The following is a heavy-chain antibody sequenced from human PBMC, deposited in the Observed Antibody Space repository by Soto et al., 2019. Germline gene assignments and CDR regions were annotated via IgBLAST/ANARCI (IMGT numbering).Heavy chain of an antibody. J-gene: IGHJ6*02. CDR2: IYYSGST. CDR1: GGSISSYY. Sequence: PSETLSLTCTVSGGSISSYYWSWIRQPPGKGLEWIGYIYYSGSTNYNPSLKSRVTISVDTSKNQFSLKLSSVTAADTAVYYCARGDFYDYYGMDVWGQGTTVTVSS. CDR3: ARGDFYDYYGMDV. V-gene: IGHV4-59*01.